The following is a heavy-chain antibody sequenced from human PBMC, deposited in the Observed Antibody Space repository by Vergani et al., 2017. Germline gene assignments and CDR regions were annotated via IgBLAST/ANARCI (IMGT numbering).Heavy chain of an antibody. V-gene: IGHV3-21*01. J-gene: IGHJ4*02. CDR3: ARAIAVAASYFDY. D-gene: IGHD6-19*01. CDR2: ISSSSSYI. Sequence: EVQLVESGGGLVQPGGSLRLSCAASGFTFSSYEMNWVRQAPGKGLEWVSSISSSSSYIYYADSVKGRFTISRDNAKNSLYLQMNSLRAEDTAVYYCARAIAVAASYFDYWGQGTLVTVSS. CDR1: GFTFSSYE.